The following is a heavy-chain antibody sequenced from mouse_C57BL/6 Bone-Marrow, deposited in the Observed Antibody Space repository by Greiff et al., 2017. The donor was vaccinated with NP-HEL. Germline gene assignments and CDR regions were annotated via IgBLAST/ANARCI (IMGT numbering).Heavy chain of an antibody. CDR3: ARGVGYYYGTWYFDV. J-gene: IGHJ1*03. CDR2: IYPGDGDT. V-gene: IGHV1-82*01. D-gene: IGHD1-1*01. Sequence: VQLQQSGPELVKPGASVKISCKASGYAFSSSWMNWVKQRPGKGLEWIGRIYPGDGDTNYNGKFKGKATLTADKSSSTAYMQLSSLTSEDSAVYFCARGVGYYYGTWYFDVWGTGTTVTVSS. CDR1: GYAFSSSW.